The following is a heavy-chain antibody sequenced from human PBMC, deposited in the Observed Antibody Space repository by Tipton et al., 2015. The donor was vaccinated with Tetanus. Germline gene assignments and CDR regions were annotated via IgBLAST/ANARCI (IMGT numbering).Heavy chain of an antibody. D-gene: IGHD2-15*01. V-gene: IGHV3-33*01. CDR1: GFIFSSYG. CDR2: SWYDGTDK. J-gene: IGHJ4*02. CDR3: AREADCSGGSCFSGDFDN. Sequence: SLRLSCAASGFIFSSYGIHWVRQAPGKGLEWVAVSWYDGTDKYYADSVKGRFTISRDNFKNTLYLPMNSLRAEDTAVYYCAREADCSGGSCFSGDFDNWGQGTQVTVSS.